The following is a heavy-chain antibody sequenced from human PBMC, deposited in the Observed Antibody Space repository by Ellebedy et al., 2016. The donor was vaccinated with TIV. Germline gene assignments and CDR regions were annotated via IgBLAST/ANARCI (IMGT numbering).Heavy chain of an antibody. D-gene: IGHD5-12*01. CDR3: GRELWMGRGAMDD. Sequence: AASVQVSCKASGYTFTNYYMDWVRQAPGQGHEWMGIIKTGGGGTNYAQKFQGRASMTTDASTNTVHLELMSLKFEDTAVYYCGRELWMGRGAMDDWGQGTTVTVSS. CDR1: GYTFTNYY. CDR2: IKTGGGGT. V-gene: IGHV1-46*01. J-gene: IGHJ6*02.